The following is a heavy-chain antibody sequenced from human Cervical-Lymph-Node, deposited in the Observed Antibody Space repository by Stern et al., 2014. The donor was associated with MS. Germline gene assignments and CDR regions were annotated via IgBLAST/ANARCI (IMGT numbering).Heavy chain of an antibody. CDR2: IYPPDSET. CDR3: ARHTGDYAFDY. J-gene: IGHJ4*02. Sequence: EVQLVESGAEVKKPGESLKLSCQVSGYNFPVYWIGWVRQTPGKGLAWVGIIYPPDSETRYNPSFQGQVSMSVDKSVSTAYLQWSSLQTSDTALYFCARHTGDYAFDYWGQGTLVIVSS. D-gene: IGHD4-17*01. CDR1: GYNFPVYW. V-gene: IGHV5-51*01.